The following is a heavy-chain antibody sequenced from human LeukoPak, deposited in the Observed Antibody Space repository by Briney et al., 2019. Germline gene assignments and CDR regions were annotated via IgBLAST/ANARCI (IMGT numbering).Heavy chain of an antibody. V-gene: IGHV4-59*01. J-gene: IGHJ3*02. CDR3: ARDEVLRDWDYYDSSGPLLGAFDI. CDR1: GGSISSYY. D-gene: IGHD3-22*01. CDR2: IYYSGST. Sequence: SETLSLTCTVSGGSISSYYWSWIRQPPGKGLEWIGYIYYSGSTNYNPSLKSRVTISVDTSKNQFSPKLSSVTAADTAVYYCARDEVLRDWDYYDSSGPLLGAFDIWGQGTMVTVSS.